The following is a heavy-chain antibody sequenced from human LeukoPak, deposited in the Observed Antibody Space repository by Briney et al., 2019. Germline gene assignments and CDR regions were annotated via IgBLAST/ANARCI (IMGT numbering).Heavy chain of an antibody. CDR3: ARDQGSGYQSRGFDY. CDR2: ISSSSSTI. D-gene: IGHD5-12*01. Sequence: PGGSLRLSCAASGFTFSSYSMNWVRQAPGKGLEWVSYISSSSSTIYYADSVKGRFTISRDNAKNSLYPQMNSLRAEDTAVYYCARDQGSGYQSRGFDYWGQGTLVTVSS. J-gene: IGHJ4*02. V-gene: IGHV3-48*01. CDR1: GFTFSSYS.